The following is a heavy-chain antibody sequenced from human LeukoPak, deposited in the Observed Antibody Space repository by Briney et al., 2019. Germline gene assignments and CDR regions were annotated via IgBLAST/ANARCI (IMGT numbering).Heavy chain of an antibody. D-gene: IGHD2-15*01. J-gene: IGHJ6*02. CDR1: GGSFSGYY. Sequence: SETLSLTCAVYGGSFSGYYWSWIRQPPGKGLEWIGEINHSGSTNYNPSLKSRVTISVDTSKNQFSLKLSSVTAADTAVYYCARSYYRSGGSCYGLYGMDVWGQGTTVTVSS. CDR3: ARSYYRSGGSCYGLYGMDV. V-gene: IGHV4-34*01. CDR2: INHSGST.